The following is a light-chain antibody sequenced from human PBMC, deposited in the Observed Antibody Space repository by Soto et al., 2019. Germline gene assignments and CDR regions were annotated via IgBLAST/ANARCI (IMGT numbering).Light chain of an antibody. V-gene: IGKV3-20*01. CDR1: QSISSGY. J-gene: IGKJ4*01. CDR3: QQYGGSPLVT. CDR2: GAS. Sequence: ETVLTQSPGTLSLSPGERATLSCRASQSISSGYLAWYQQRPGQAPRLLISGASNRATGIPDRFSGSGSGTDFTLTISRLVPEDFAVYYCQQYGGSPLVTFGGGTKVEIK.